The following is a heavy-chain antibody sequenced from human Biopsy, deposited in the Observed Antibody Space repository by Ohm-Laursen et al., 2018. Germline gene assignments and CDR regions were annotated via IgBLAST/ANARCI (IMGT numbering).Heavy chain of an antibody. J-gene: IGHJ3*01. CDR3: ARDLHGRGPNWVASTGVFDL. D-gene: IGHD2-15*01. CDR1: GSSHFMDSITRYY. CDR2: VYYTGTT. V-gene: IGHV4-59*12. Sequence: SVTLSFTCTVVTGSSHFMDSITRYYWNWLRQSPGKGLEWIGVVYYTGTTTYNPSFKSRDTLLMDPTNNQVSLGLLPVTAADTAVYFCARDLHGRGPNWVASTGVFDLWGHGTAVTVSS.